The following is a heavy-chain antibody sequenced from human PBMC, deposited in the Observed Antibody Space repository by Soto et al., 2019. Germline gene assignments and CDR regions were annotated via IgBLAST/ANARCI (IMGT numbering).Heavy chain of an antibody. J-gene: IGHJ6*02. CDR2: IYYSGST. CDR1: GGSISSSSYY. V-gene: IGHV4-39*01. Sequence: PSETLSLTCTVSGGSISSSSYYWGWIRQPPGKGMEWIGSIYYSGSTYYNPSLKSRVTISVDTSKNQFSLKLSSVTAADTAVYYCASYGMVRGVILIPEFSYYYYGMDVWGQGTTVTVSS. D-gene: IGHD3-10*01. CDR3: ASYGMVRGVILIPEFSYYYYGMDV.